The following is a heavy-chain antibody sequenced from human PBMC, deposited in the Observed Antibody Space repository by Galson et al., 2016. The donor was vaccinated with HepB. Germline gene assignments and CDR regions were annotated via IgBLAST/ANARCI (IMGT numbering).Heavy chain of an antibody. D-gene: IGHD1-26*01. CDR1: GFTFSNAW. V-gene: IGHV4-59*01. CDR3: ARSHGAY. J-gene: IGHJ4*02. Sequence: LRLSCAASGFTFSNAWMNWVRQAPGKGLEYIGYISYSGSTNYNPSLKSRVTISVDTSMNQFSLKLSSVTAADTATYYCARSHGAYWGQGTLVTVSS. CDR2: ISYSGST.